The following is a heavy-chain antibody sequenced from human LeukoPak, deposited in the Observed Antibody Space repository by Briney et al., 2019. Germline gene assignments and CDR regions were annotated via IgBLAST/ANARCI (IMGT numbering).Heavy chain of an antibody. CDR3: AKGVDSYGSYYFDY. CDR1: GFTFDDYA. Sequence: PGRSLRLSCAASGFTFDDYAMHWVRQAPGKGLEWVSGISWNSGSIGYADSVKGRFTISRDNAKNSLYLQMNSLRAEDMALYYCAKGVDSYGSYYFDYWGQGTLVTVSS. J-gene: IGHJ4*02. D-gene: IGHD5-18*01. CDR2: ISWNSGSI. V-gene: IGHV3-9*03.